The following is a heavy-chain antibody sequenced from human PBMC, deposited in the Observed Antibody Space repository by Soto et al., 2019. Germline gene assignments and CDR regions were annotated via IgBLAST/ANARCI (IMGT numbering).Heavy chain of an antibody. V-gene: IGHV5-10-1*01. CDR1: GYSFTSYW. CDR2: IDPSDSYT. Sequence: PGESLKISCKCSGYSFTSYWISWVRQMPGKGLEWMGRIDPSDSYTNYSPSSQGHVTISADKSISTAYLQWSSLKASDTAMYYCARHGSYGFNYYGMDVWGQGTTVTVSS. J-gene: IGHJ6*02. CDR3: ARHGSYGFNYYGMDV. D-gene: IGHD5-18*01.